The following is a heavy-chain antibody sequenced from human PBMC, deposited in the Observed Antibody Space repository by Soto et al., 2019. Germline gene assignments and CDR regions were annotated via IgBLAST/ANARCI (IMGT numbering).Heavy chain of an antibody. CDR3: ARSYSYGSYWYFDL. D-gene: IGHD5-18*01. J-gene: IGHJ2*01. CDR1: GYTFTNYG. Sequence: ASVKVSCKSSGYTFTNYGISCVRQAPGQGLEWMGWISVYNGNTNYAERLQGRVTMTTDTSTSTAYMELWSLRSDDTAMYYCARSYSYGSYWYFDLWGRGTLVTVSS. V-gene: IGHV1-18*04. CDR2: ISVYNGNT.